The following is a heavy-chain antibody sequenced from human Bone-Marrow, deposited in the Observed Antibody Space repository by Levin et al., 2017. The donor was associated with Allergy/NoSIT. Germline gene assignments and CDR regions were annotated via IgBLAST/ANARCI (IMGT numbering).Heavy chain of an antibody. CDR1: HGSLSSKTYY. Sequence: SQTLSLTCTVSHGSLSSKTYYWGWIRQPPGKGLEWIGSVSYSGGAHYNPSLKSRLTISVDTSKSEFSLRLSSVTAADTAVYYCARHFSPLFGYCSGGSCGFDPWGQGTLVTVSS. CDR3: ARHFSPLFGYCSGGSCGFDP. J-gene: IGHJ5*02. CDR2: VSYSGGA. V-gene: IGHV4-39*01. D-gene: IGHD2-15*01.